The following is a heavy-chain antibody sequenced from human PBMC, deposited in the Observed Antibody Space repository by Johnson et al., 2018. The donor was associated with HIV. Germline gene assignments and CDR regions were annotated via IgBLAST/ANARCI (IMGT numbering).Heavy chain of an antibody. J-gene: IGHJ3*02. CDR2: ISGSGGST. Sequence: VQLVESGGGLVKPGGSLRLSCAASGFTFSNYAMNWVRQAPGKGLEWVSAISGSGGSTYSVDSVKGRFTISRDNSKNTLYLQMNSLRAEDTAVYYCAREGEPDGFDIWGQGTMVTVSS. CDR1: GFTFSNYA. CDR3: AREGEPDGFDI. D-gene: IGHD3-16*01. V-gene: IGHV3-23*04.